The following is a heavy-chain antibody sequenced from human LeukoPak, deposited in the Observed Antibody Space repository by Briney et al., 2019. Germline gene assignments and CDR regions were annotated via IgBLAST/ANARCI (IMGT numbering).Heavy chain of an antibody. CDR3: AKVREDGYCSSTSCYSYYGMDV. Sequence: GGSLRLSCAASGFTFSNAWMSWVRQAPGKGLEWVAVISNDGSNKYYADSVEGRFTISRDNSKNTLYLQMNSLRAEDTADYYCAKVREDGYCSSTSCYSYYGMDVWGQGTTVTVSS. V-gene: IGHV3-30*18. D-gene: IGHD2-2*03. CDR2: ISNDGSNK. CDR1: GFTFSNAW. J-gene: IGHJ6*02.